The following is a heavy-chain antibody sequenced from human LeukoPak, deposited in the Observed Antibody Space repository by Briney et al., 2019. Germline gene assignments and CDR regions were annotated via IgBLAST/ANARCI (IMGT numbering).Heavy chain of an antibody. J-gene: IGHJ1*01. D-gene: IGHD3-16*02. Sequence: PSETLSLTCTGSGGSISSGDFYWSWIRQPPGEGLQWIGSIYSTGSTNYNPSLKSRVTISVDTSKNLFSLKLSSVTAADTAVYYCARDNYDYVWGRYRQRNPEYFQHWGQGTLVTVSS. V-gene: IGHV4-30-4*08. CDR1: GGSISSGDFY. CDR2: IYSTGST. CDR3: ARDNYDYVWGRYRQRNPEYFQH.